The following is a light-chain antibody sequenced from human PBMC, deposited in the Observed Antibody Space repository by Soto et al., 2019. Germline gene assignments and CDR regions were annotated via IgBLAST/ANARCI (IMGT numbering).Light chain of an antibody. CDR3: QQYGSSPIT. CDR2: GAS. J-gene: IGKJ5*01. CDR1: QSIGSTY. V-gene: IGKV3-20*01. Sequence: IVLTQSPGTLSLSPGERATLSCRASQSIGSTYLAWYQQKPGQAPRLLIYGASSRATGIPDRFSGSGSGTDFTLTISRLEPEDFAVYYCQQYGSSPITFGQGTRLDIK.